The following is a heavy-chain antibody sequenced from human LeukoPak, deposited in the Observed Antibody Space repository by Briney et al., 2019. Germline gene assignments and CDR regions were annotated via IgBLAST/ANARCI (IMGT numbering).Heavy chain of an antibody. V-gene: IGHV4-39*01. CDR3: ARHRSGWLQSSFDY. CDR1: GGSISTSNYY. D-gene: IGHD5-24*01. J-gene: IGHJ4*02. CDR2: IYYSGST. Sequence: SETLSLTCTVSGGSISTSNYYWGWIRQPPGKGLEWIGSIYYSGSTYYNPSLESRVTMSVDTSENQFSLKLSSVTAADTAVYYCARHRSGWLQSSFDYWGQGTLVTVSS.